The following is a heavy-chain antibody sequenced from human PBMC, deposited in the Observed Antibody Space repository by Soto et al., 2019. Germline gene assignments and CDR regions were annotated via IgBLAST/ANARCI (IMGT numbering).Heavy chain of an antibody. CDR3: AREGLEYSSSSYYYYGMDV. CDR1: GFTFSTYG. V-gene: IGHV3-33*08. J-gene: IGHJ6*02. Sequence: PGGSLRLSCAASGFTFSTYGMNWVRLAPGKGLEWISFIRDNGSNKYYADSVKGRFTISRDNSKNTLYLQMNSLRAEDTAVYYCAREGLEYSSSSYYYYGMDVWGQGTTVTVSS. CDR2: IRDNGSNK. D-gene: IGHD6-6*01.